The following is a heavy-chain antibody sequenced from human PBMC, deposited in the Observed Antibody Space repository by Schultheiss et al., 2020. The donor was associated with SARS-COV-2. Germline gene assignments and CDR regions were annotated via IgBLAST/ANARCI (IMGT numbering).Heavy chain of an antibody. CDR3: ARDQYSSGWNDAFDI. D-gene: IGHD6-19*01. Sequence: GSLRLSCTVSGGSISSYYWSWIRQPAGKGLEWIGRIYTSGSTNYNPSLKSRVTMSVDTSKNQFSLKLSSVTAADTAVYYCARDQYSSGWNDAFDIWGQGTMVTVSS. CDR1: GGSISSYY. J-gene: IGHJ3*02. V-gene: IGHV4-4*07. CDR2: IYTSGST.